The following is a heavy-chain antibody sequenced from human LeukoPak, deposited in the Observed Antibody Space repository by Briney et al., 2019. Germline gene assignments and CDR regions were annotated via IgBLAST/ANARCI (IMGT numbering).Heavy chain of an antibody. D-gene: IGHD5-12*01. J-gene: IGHJ4*02. CDR3: ASQGLYSGYDLDYFDY. CDR2: ISTSRVNTI. V-gene: IGHV3-11*04. Sequence: GGSLRLSCAASGFTFSDYSMTWIRQAPGKGLECVSHISTSRVNTILYVDSVKGRFTISRDDARNSLSLQMNSLRAEDTAVYYCASQGLYSGYDLDYFDYWGQGALVTVSS. CDR1: GFTFSDYS.